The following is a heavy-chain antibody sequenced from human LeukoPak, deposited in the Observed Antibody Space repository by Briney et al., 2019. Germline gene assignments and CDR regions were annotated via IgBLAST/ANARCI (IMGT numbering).Heavy chain of an antibody. J-gene: IGHJ6*02. D-gene: IGHD3-10*01. CDR3: ARTSRHFYGSGSNLTPWPADMDV. V-gene: IGHV4-59*01. Sequence: PSETLSLTCTVSGGSINSYYWNWIRQPPGKGLEWIGYIYYSGSTHYNPSLNSRVSISLDTSKNQFSLKLSSVTAAYTAVYYCARTSRHFYGSGSNLTPWPADMDVWGQGTTVTVSS. CDR2: IYYSGST. CDR1: GGSINSYY.